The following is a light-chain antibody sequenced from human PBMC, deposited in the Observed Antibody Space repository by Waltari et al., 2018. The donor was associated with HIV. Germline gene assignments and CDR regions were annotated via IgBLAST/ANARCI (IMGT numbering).Light chain of an antibody. CDR2: RNN. V-gene: IGLV1-47*01. Sequence: QSVLTQPPSASGTPGQSVTITCSGSRSNIGSNFVYWYQQVPGTAPKLLIYRNNQRPAGVPDRFAGSKSGTSASLAISGLRAEDDADYYCAAWDDSLSGGVFGGGTKLTVL. J-gene: IGLJ2*01. CDR1: RSNIGSNF. CDR3: AAWDDSLSGGV.